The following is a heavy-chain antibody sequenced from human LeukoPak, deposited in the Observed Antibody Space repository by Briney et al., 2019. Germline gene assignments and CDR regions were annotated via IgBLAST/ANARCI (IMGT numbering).Heavy chain of an antibody. CDR3: ARARYSSSWYVANWFDP. CDR2: IIPILGIA. Sequence: SVKVSCKASGGTFSSYTISWVRQAPGQGLEWMGRIIPILGIANYAQKFQGRVTITADKSTSTAYMELSSLRSEDTAVYYCARARYSSSWYVANWFDPWGQGTLVTVSS. D-gene: IGHD6-13*01. J-gene: IGHJ5*02. V-gene: IGHV1-69*02. CDR1: GGTFSSYT.